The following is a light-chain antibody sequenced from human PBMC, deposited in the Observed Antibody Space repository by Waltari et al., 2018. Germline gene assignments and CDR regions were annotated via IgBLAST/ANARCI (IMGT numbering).Light chain of an antibody. Sequence: QSVLTQPPSVSGAPGQRVTMSCSGSASNIGDNLVNWYQQLPGTAPKLLIYGSDVRPSGVPDRVSASKSGTSSSLTISRLRSEDEADYYCAAWDDSLNGRWVFGGGTKVTVL. J-gene: IGLJ3*02. V-gene: IGLV1-44*01. CDR2: GSD. CDR3: AAWDDSLNGRWV. CDR1: ASNIGDNL.